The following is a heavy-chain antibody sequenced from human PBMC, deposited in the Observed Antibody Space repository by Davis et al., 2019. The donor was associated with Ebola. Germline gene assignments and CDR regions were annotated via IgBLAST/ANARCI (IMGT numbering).Heavy chain of an antibody. J-gene: IGHJ6*02. D-gene: IGHD2-21*01. CDR3: AKDEYAIPLTYYYYGLDV. CDR1: GFSFSSYG. Sequence: PGGSLRLSCGASGFSFSSYGMHWVRQAPGKGLEWVAVISYDESNQYYADSVKGRFTISRDNSKNTLYLQMNSLRAEDTAVYYCAKDEYAIPLTYYYYGLDVWGQGTTVTVSS. CDR2: ISYDESNQ. V-gene: IGHV3-30*18.